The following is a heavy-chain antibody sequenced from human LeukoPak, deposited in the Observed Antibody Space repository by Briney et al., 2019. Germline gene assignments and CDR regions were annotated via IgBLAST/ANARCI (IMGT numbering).Heavy chain of an antibody. J-gene: IGHJ4*02. V-gene: IGHV1-18*01. D-gene: IGHD3-16*01. CDR2: ISGYNGNT. Sequence: GASVKVSCKASGYTFTNYGINWVRQAPGQGLDWMGWISGYNGNTNYAQKLQGRVTMTEDTSTDTAYMELSSLRSEDTAVYYCATIAYVWGSYFDYWGQGTLVTVSS. CDR3: ATIAYVWGSYFDY. CDR1: GYTFTNYG.